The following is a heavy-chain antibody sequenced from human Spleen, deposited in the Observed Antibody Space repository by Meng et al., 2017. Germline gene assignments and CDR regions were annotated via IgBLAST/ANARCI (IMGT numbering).Heavy chain of an antibody. Sequence: QVQLQESGPGLVKPSETLSLTCAVYGGSFSGYYWSWIRQPPGKDLEWIGEINHSGSTHYNPSLTSRVSISVDTSKNQFSLKLTSVTAADTAMYYCARGRGYNSQLYNWFDPWGQGTLVTVSS. J-gene: IGHJ5*02. D-gene: IGHD3-10*01. CDR2: INHSGST. CDR3: ARGRGYNSQLYNWFDP. CDR1: GGSFSGYY. V-gene: IGHV4-34*01.